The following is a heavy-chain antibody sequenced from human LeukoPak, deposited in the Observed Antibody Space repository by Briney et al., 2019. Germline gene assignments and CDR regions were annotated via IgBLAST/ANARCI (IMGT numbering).Heavy chain of an antibody. CDR2: IQNTGDT. Sequence: SGTLSLTCTVSSASISNYYWGWIRQSPGKGLEWIGYIQNTGDTTYNPSLKSRVSISKDMSNNQFSLQLRSVTAADTAVYYCVKHGSGWSFDYWGQGTLVTVSS. CDR1: SASISNYY. J-gene: IGHJ4*02. D-gene: IGHD6-19*01. CDR3: VKHGSGWSFDY. V-gene: IGHV4-59*01.